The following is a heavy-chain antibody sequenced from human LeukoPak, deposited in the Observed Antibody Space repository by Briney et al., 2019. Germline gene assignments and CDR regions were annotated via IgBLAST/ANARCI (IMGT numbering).Heavy chain of an antibody. CDR2: IYYSGST. Sequence: SETPSFTCTVSGGSISSSSYYWGWIRQPPGKGLEWIGSIYYSGSTYYNPSLKSRVTISVDTSKNQFSLKLSSVTAADTAVYYCARDSNDYVWGSLDAFDIWGQGTMVTVSS. CDR1: GGSISSSSYY. CDR3: ARDSNDYVWGSLDAFDI. V-gene: IGHV4-39*07. D-gene: IGHD3-16*01. J-gene: IGHJ3*02.